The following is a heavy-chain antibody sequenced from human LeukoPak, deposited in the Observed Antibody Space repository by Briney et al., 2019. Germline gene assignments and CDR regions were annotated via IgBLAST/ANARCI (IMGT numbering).Heavy chain of an antibody. CDR1: GFTFSSYG. Sequence: GGSLRLSCAASGFTFSSYGMSWVRRAPGKGLEWVSSISGSGAMTYYADSVKGRFTISRDNAMDTLYLQMNSLRADDTAVYYCVKDRVDGSGSQFDSWGQGSLVIVTS. CDR3: VKDRVDGSGSQFDS. D-gene: IGHD3-10*01. CDR2: ISGSGAMT. V-gene: IGHV3-23*01. J-gene: IGHJ4*02.